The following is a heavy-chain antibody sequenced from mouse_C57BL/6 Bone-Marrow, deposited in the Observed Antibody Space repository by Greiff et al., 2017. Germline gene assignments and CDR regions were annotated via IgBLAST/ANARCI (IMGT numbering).Heavy chain of an antibody. CDR2: IYPGSGST. CDR1: GYTFTSYW. CDR3: AREGLDWDVLWYFDV. D-gene: IGHD4-1*01. V-gene: IGHV1-55*01. Sequence: QVQLQQPGAELVKPGASVKMSCKASGYTFTSYWITWVKQRPGQGLERIGDIYPGSGSTNYNEKFKSKATLTVDTSSSTAYMQLSSLTSEDSAVYYCAREGLDWDVLWYFDVWGTGTTVTVSP. J-gene: IGHJ1*03.